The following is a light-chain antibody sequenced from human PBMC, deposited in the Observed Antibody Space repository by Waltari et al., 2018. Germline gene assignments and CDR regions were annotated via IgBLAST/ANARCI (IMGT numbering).Light chain of an antibody. J-gene: IGKJ4*01. CDR3: HQRSKWPLT. CDR1: QNIDSY. Sequence: EIVLTQSPATLSLSPGERATHSCRASQNIDSYLAWYQLKPGQVPRLLIYDTSNRATGIPARFSGSGSGADFTLIISSLEPEDFAVYYCHQRSKWPLTFGGGTKVEIK. CDR2: DTS. V-gene: IGKV3-11*01.